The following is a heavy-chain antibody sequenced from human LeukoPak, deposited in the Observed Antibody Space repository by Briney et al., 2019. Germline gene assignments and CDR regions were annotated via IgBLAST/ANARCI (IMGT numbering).Heavy chain of an antibody. Sequence: PGGSLRLSCAASGFTFSSSSMNWVRQAPGKGLEWLSVIYSGGSAYYAESVKGRFTISRDNSKNTLYLHMNSLRAEDTAVYYCARELGIAASYFDYWGQGTLVTVSS. D-gene: IGHD6-13*01. CDR1: GFTFSSSS. CDR3: ARELGIAASYFDY. J-gene: IGHJ4*02. CDR2: IYSGGSA. V-gene: IGHV3-66*01.